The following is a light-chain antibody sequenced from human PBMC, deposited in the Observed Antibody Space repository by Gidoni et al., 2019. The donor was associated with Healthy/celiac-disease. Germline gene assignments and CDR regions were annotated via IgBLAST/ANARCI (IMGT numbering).Light chain of an antibody. V-gene: IGKV1-39*01. J-gene: IGKJ1*01. CDR3: QQSYSTPLR. CDR2: DAS. CDR1: QSISSY. Sequence: DIQMTQSPSSLSASVGDRVTITCRASQSISSYLNWYQQKPGKAPKLLIYDASSLQSGVPSRFSGSGSGTDFTLTISSLQPEDFATYYCQQSYSTPLRFGQGTKVEIK.